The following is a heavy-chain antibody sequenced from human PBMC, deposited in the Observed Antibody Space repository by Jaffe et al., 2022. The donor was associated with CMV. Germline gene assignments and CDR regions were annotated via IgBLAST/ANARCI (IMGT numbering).Heavy chain of an antibody. CDR3: AKDRDARYDFWSGYLVLGDWFDP. CDR1: GFTFSSYA. CDR2: ISGSGGST. D-gene: IGHD3-3*01. J-gene: IGHJ5*02. Sequence: EVQLVESGGGLVQPGGSLRLSCAASGFTFSSYAMSWVRQAPGKGLEWVSAISGSGGSTYYADSVKGRFTISRDNSKNTLYLQMNSLRAEDTAVYYCAKDRDARYDFWSGYLVLGDWFDPWGQGTLVTVSS. V-gene: IGHV3-23*04.